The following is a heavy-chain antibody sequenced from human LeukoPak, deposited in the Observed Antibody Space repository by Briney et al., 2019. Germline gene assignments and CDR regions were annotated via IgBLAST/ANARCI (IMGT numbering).Heavy chain of an antibody. CDR2: IWYDGTNK. V-gene: IGHV3-33*01. J-gene: IGHJ4*02. CDR3: ARDQRGFSYSKYSFDY. CDR1: GFSFSSYG. D-gene: IGHD5-18*01. Sequence: GRSLRLSCAASGFSFSSYGMHWVRQAPGKGLEWVAVIWYDGTNKYYADSLKGRFTISRDNSKKTLYMHMNSLRAEETAVYYSARDQRGFSYSKYSFDYSGQGTLVTVSS.